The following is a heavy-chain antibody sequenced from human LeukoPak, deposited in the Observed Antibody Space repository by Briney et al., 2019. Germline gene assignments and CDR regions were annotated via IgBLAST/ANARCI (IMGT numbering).Heavy chain of an antibody. CDR1: GFTFSSYA. CDR3: ARGLVSQYYYGSWSYAVRDHYYYYMDV. J-gene: IGHJ6*03. D-gene: IGHD3-10*01. Sequence: GGSLRLSCAASGFTFSSYAMHWVRQAPGKGLEWVAFIRYDGSNKNYADSVKGRFTISRDNSKNTLYLQMNSLRAEDTAVYYCARGLVSQYYYGSWSYAVRDHYYYYMDVLGQGTTVTISS. CDR2: IRYDGSNK. V-gene: IGHV3-30*02.